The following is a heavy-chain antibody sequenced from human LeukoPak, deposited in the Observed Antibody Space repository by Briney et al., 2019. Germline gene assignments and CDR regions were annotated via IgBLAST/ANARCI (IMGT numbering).Heavy chain of an antibody. V-gene: IGHV3-23*01. D-gene: IGHD3-16*01. CDR2: ISGSGGST. Sequence: GGSLRLSCAAHRLTLSYTVMRWARQAPGKGLEWVSSISGSGGSTYYADSVKGRFTISRDTSKNTLYLQMISLTVEDTAVYYCAEELANTYPTFDYWGQGTLVTVSS. J-gene: IGHJ4*02. CDR1: RLTLSYTV. CDR3: AEELANTYPTFDY.